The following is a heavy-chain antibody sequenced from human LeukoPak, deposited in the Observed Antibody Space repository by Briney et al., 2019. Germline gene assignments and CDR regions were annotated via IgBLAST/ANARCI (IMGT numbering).Heavy chain of an antibody. CDR3: ARDLSGPSFY. V-gene: IGHV3-7*01. J-gene: IGHJ4*02. Sequence: GGSLRLSCAASGFTFSNYWMSWLRQAPGKGLEWVANVRVDGNEKYYVDSVKGRFTISRDNAQNSLYLQLSSLRAEDTAVYYCARDLSGPSFYWGQGTLVTVSS. CDR1: GFTFSNYW. D-gene: IGHD2-15*01. CDR2: VRVDGNEK.